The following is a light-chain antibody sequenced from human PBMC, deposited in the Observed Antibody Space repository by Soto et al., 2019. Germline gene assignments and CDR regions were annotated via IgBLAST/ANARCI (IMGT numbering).Light chain of an antibody. CDR2: DTS. CDR1: QSGSRSY. V-gene: IGKV3-20*01. J-gene: IGKJ1*01. CDR3: QQYGSSPWT. Sequence: EIVLTQSPGTLSLSPGEGATLSCRASQSGSRSYLAWFQQKPGQAPRLLIYDTSTRATGIPDRFSGSESGTGSTLTISRLEPEDFAVYYCQQYGSSPWTFGQGTKVEIK.